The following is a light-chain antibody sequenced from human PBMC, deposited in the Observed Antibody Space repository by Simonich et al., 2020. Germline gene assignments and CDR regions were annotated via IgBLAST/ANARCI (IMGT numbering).Light chain of an antibody. V-gene: IGKV4-1*01. CDR2: WAS. CDR3: QQYYSTPIT. Sequence: DIVMTQSPDSLAVSLGERATLNCKSSQSVLYSSNNKNYFHWYQKKPGQPPKLLIYWASTRESGVPDRFSGSGSGTDFTLTISSLQAEDVAVYYCQQYYSTPITFGQGTRLEIK. CDR1: QSVLYSSNNKNY. J-gene: IGKJ5*01.